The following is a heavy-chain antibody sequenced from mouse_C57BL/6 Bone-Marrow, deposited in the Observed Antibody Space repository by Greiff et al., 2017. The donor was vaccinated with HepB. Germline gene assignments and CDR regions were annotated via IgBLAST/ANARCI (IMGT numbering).Heavy chain of an antibody. V-gene: IGHV1-55*01. Sequence: VQLQQPGAELVKPGASVKMSCKASGYTFTSYWITWVKQRPGQGLEWIGVIYPGSGSTNYNEKFKSKATLTVDTSSSTAYMQLSSLTSEDSAVYYCARREIYYGNYFFDYWGQGTTLTVSS. CDR2: IYPGSGST. CDR3: ARREIYYGNYFFDY. D-gene: IGHD2-1*01. CDR1: GYTFTSYW. J-gene: IGHJ2*01.